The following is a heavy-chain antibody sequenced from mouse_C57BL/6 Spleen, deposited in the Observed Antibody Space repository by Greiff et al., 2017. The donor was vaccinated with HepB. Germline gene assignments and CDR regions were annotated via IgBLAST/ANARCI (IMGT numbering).Heavy chain of an antibody. J-gene: IGHJ4*01. CDR1: GFSLTSYG. CDR3: ARALTGDYYAMDY. CDR2: IWGGGST. V-gene: IGHV2-9*01. D-gene: IGHD4-1*01. Sequence: VQRVESGPGLVAPSQSLSITCTVSGFSLTSYGVDWVRQPPGKGLEWLGVIWGGGSTNYNSALMSRLSISKDNSKSQVFLKMNSLQTDDTAMYYCARALTGDYYAMDYWGQGTSVTVSS.